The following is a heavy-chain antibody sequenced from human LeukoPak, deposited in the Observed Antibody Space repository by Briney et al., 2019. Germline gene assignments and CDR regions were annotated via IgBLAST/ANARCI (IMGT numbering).Heavy chain of an antibody. CDR2: IYYSGST. J-gene: IGHJ3*02. CDR1: GGSISSSSYY. V-gene: IGHV4-39*07. CDR3: ARDPIRHYDSSPDAFDI. D-gene: IGHD3-22*01. Sequence: PSETLSLTCTVSGGSISSSSYYWGWIRQPPGKGLEWIGSIYYSGSTYYNPSLKSRVTISVDTSKNQFSLKLSSVTAADTAVYYCARDPIRHYDSSPDAFDIWGQGTMVTVSS.